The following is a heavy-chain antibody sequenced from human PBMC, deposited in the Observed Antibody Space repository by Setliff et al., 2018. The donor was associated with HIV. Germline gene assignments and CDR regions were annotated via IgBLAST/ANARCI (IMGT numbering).Heavy chain of an antibody. V-gene: IGHV4-61*02. Sequence: SLTCTVSGGSISSGSYYWSWIRQPAGKGLEWIGRIYTTGITNYIPSLKSRVTISLDTSKNQFSLRLSSVTAADTAVYYCARFDDNGYWVDLWGQGTLVTVSS. CDR1: GGSISSGSYY. CDR3: ARFDDNGYWVDL. CDR2: IYTTGIT. J-gene: IGHJ4*02. D-gene: IGHD3-22*01.